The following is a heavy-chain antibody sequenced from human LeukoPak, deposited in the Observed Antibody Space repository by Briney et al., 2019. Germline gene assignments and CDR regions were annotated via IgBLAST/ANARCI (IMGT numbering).Heavy chain of an antibody. V-gene: IGHV4-59*08. Sequence: SETLSLTCTVSDGSISSYYWSWIRQPPGKGLEWIGYFYYSGCIKYNPSLKSRVTISVDTSKNQFSLKLSSVTAADTAVYYCARPYSSAWYGAFHIWGQGTKVTVSS. CDR1: DGSISSYY. J-gene: IGHJ3*02. D-gene: IGHD6-19*01. CDR3: ARPYSSAWYGAFHI. CDR2: FYYSGCI.